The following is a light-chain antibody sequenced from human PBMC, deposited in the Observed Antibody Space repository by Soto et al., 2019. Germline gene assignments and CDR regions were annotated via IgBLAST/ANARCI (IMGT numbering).Light chain of an antibody. J-gene: IGKJ4*01. CDR3: LQDNSYPLT. CDR1: QSISSY. V-gene: IGKV1-6*01. CDR2: ATS. Sequence: IQMTQSPSSLSASVGDRVTITCRASQSISSYLNWYQQKPGKAPNLLIYATSSLQGGVPSRFSGSGSGTDFTLTISSLQPEDFATYYCLQDNSYPLTFGGGTKV.